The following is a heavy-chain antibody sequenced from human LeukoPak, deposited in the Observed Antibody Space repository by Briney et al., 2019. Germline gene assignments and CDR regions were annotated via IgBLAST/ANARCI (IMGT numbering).Heavy chain of an antibody. CDR3: ARALSGSYYYYYGMDV. Sequence: SVTVSCTASGGTFSIYAISWVRQAPGQGLEWMGRIIPILGIANYAQKFQGRVTITADKSTSTAYMELSSLRSEDTAVYYCARALSGSYYYYYGMDVWGQGTTVTVSS. CDR1: GGTFSIYA. CDR2: IIPILGIA. V-gene: IGHV1-69*04. J-gene: IGHJ6*02. D-gene: IGHD1-26*01.